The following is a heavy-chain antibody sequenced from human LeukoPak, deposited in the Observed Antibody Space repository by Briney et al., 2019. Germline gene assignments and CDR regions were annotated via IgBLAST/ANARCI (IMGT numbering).Heavy chain of an antibody. CDR1: GGSISSTSYY. Sequence: PSETLSLTCTVSGGSISSTSYYWGWIRQPPGKGLEWIGSIYYSGSTYYNPSLKSRVTISVDTSKNQFSLKLSSVTAADTAMYYCARSPHPNFSGYYYYGMDVWGQGTTVTVSS. V-gene: IGHV4-39*01. J-gene: IGHJ6*02. CDR2: IYYSGST. D-gene: IGHD4/OR15-4a*01. CDR3: ARSPHPNFSGYYYYGMDV.